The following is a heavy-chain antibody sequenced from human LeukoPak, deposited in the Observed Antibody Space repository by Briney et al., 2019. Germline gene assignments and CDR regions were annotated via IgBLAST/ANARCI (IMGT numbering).Heavy chain of an antibody. Sequence: SETLSLTCTVSGGSISSSSYYWGWIRQPPGKGLEWIGSIYYSGSTYYNPSLKSRVTISVDTSKNQFSLKLSSVTAADTAVHYCARQSYYYDSSGYYYDYWGQGTLVTVSS. CDR2: IYYSGST. D-gene: IGHD3-22*01. V-gene: IGHV4-39*01. CDR3: ARQSYYYDSSGYYYDY. J-gene: IGHJ4*02. CDR1: GGSISSSSYY.